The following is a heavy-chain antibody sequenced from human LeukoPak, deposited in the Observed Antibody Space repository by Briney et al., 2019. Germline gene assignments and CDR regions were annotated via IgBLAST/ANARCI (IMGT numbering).Heavy chain of an antibody. CDR3: ARRGSGYCSGGSCPNYYYYYYMDV. V-gene: IGHV4-34*01. D-gene: IGHD2-15*01. J-gene: IGHJ6*03. Sequence: SETLSLTCAVYGGSFSGYYWSWIRQPPGKGLEWIGEINHSGSTNYNPSLKSRVTISVDTSKNQFSLKLSSVTAADTAVYYCARRGSGYCSGGSCPNYYYYYYMDVWGKGTTVTISS. CDR1: GGSFSGYY. CDR2: INHSGST.